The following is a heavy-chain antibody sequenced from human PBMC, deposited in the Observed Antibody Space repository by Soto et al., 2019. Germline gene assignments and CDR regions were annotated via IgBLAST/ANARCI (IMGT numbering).Heavy chain of an antibody. V-gene: IGHV3-33*01. J-gene: IGHJ4*02. CDR3: ARDRPGYSYGYVFHY. Sequence: PGGSLRLSCAASGFTFSSYGMHWVRQAPGKGLEWVAVIWYDGSNKYYADSVKGRFTISRDNSKNTLYLQMNSVRAEDTAVYYCARDRPGYSYGYVFHYWGQGTLVTVSS. CDR1: GFTFSSYG. D-gene: IGHD5-18*01. CDR2: IWYDGSNK.